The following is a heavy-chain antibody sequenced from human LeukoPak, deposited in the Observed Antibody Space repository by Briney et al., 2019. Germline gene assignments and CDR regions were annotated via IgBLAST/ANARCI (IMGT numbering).Heavy chain of an antibody. CDR2: INHSGST. CDR1: GGSFSGYY. V-gene: IGHV4-34*01. D-gene: IGHD3-10*01. CDR3: ARRGIYYYGSGSSFDY. Sequence: KASETLSLTCAVYGGSFSGYYWSWIRQPPGKGLEWIGEINHSGSTNYNPSLKSRVTISVDTSKNQLSLKLSSVTAADTAVYYCARRGIYYYGSGSSFDYWGQGTLVTVSS. J-gene: IGHJ4*02.